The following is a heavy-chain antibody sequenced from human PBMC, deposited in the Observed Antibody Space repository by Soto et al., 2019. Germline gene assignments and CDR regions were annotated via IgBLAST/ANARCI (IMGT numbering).Heavy chain of an antibody. D-gene: IGHD1-1*01. CDR2: IYLGDSDT. J-gene: IGHJ5*02. CDR3: ARANVWNEGFFAINSFDP. CDR1: GDSCTNYG. V-gene: IGHV5-51*01. Sequence: PVVSMRISSKGAGDSCTNYGSGWVRQMPGKGLEWMGTIYLGDSDTRYSPSFQGRVTISADKSISAAYLQWGSLKASDTAMYYCARANVWNEGFFAINSFDPGGQGTLVTVS.